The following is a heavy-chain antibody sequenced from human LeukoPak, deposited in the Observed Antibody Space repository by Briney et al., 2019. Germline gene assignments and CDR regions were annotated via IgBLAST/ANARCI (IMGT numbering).Heavy chain of an antibody. CDR3: ARRALPPAYCGGDCFDAFDI. CDR2: IDPSDSYT. J-gene: IGHJ3*02. CDR1: RYRFTSYW. D-gene: IGHD2-21*02. V-gene: IGHV5-10-1*01. Sequence: GESLKISCKGSRYRFTSYWISWVRQIPGKGLEWMGRIDPSDSYTNYSPSFQGHVTISADKSISTAYLQWSSLKASDTAMYYCARRALPPAYCGGDCFDAFDIWGQGKMVTVSS.